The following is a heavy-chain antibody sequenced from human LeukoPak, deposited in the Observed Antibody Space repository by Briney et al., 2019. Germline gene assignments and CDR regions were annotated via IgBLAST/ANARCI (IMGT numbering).Heavy chain of an antibody. CDR1: GFTVSSNY. CDR2: IRTSAEGANYA. Sequence: GGSLRLSCAASGFTVSSNYMNWVRQAPGKGLEWVSNIRTSAEGANYAIYADSVKGRVTFSRDDAKNTLYLHMHSLRDDDTAVYYCARDQRYAFDYWGQGILVTVSS. J-gene: IGHJ4*02. CDR3: ARDQRYAFDY. V-gene: IGHV3-48*02. D-gene: IGHD3-9*01.